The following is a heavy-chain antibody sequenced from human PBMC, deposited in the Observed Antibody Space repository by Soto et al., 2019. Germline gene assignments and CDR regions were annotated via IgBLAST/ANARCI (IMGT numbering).Heavy chain of an antibody. CDR1: GGSVSSDDYS. D-gene: IGHD2-8*01. CDR3: ARAMANYFDY. J-gene: IGHJ4*02. V-gene: IGHV4-31*03. Sequence: QVQLQESGPGLVKPSQTLSVTCTVSGGSVSSDDYSWSWIRQHPGKGLEWIGSIRDGGSNYYNPSLEGRVTISVDTSKNQCSLRLRSVPAADTAVYYCARAMANYFDYWGQGTLVTASS. CDR2: IRDGGSN.